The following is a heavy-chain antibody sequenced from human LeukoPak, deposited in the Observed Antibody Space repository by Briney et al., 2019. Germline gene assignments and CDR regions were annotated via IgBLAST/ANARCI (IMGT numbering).Heavy chain of an antibody. J-gene: IGHJ4*02. D-gene: IGHD1-26*01. CDR3: AVLPYKVGATGYFDY. V-gene: IGHV1-69*13. CDR1: GYTFTSYG. Sequence: SVKVSCKASGYTFTSYGISWVRQAPGQGLEWMGGIIPIFGTANYAQKFQGRVTITADESTSTAYMELSSLRSEDTAVYYCAVLPYKVGATGYFDYWGQGTLVTVSS. CDR2: IIPIFGTA.